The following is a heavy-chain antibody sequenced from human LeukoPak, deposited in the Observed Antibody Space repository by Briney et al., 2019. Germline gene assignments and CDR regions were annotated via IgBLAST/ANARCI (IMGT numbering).Heavy chain of an antibody. CDR1: GFTFSSYA. D-gene: IGHD3-22*01. Sequence: GGSLRLSCAASGFTFSSYAMNWVRQAPGKGLEWVAVISYDGSKKYYADSVKGRFTISRDNSKNTLYLQMNSLRAEDTAVYYCARENYDSSGYYFSPYWGQGTLVTVSS. J-gene: IGHJ4*02. CDR2: ISYDGSKK. V-gene: IGHV3-30-3*01. CDR3: ARENYDSSGYYFSPY.